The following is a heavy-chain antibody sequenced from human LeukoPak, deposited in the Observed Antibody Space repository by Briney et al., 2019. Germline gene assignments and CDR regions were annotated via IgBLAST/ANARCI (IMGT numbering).Heavy chain of an antibody. Sequence: GGSLRLSCAASGFTFRLYWMHWVRQAPGKGLEWVSSISSSSNYIYYADSLKGRFTISRDDAKNSLYLQMNSLRAEDTAVYYCARDLGYSSNWGFDYWGQGTLVTVSS. J-gene: IGHJ4*02. CDR1: GFTFRLYW. CDR2: ISSSSNYI. CDR3: ARDLGYSSNWGFDY. D-gene: IGHD6-13*01. V-gene: IGHV3-21*01.